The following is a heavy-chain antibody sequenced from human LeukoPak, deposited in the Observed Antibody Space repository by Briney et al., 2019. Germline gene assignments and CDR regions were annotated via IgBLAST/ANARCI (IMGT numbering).Heavy chain of an antibody. CDR2: IYYSGST. CDR3: ARRTAVAGTGLFDY. D-gene: IGHD6-19*01. V-gene: IGHV4-59*08. J-gene: IGHJ4*02. Sequence: SETLSLTCTVSGGSISSYYWSWIRQPPGKGLEWIGYIYYSGSTNYNPSLKSRVTISVDTSKNQFSLKLSSVTAADTAVYYCARRTAVAGTGLFDYWGQGTLVTVSS. CDR1: GGSISSYY.